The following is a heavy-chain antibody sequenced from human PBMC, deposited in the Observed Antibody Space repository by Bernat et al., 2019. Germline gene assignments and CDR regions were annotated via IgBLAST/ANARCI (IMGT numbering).Heavy chain of an antibody. Sequence: QVQLVQSGAEVKKPGSSVKVSCKASGGTFSSYAISWVRQAPGQGFEWMGGIIPIFGTANYAQKFQGRVTITADESTSTADMGLSSLRSEDTAVYYCAREATRYYYDSSGCFDYWGQGTLVTVSS. CDR2: IIPIFGTA. V-gene: IGHV1-69*01. CDR3: AREATRYYYDSSGCFDY. CDR1: GGTFSSYA. D-gene: IGHD3-22*01. J-gene: IGHJ4*02.